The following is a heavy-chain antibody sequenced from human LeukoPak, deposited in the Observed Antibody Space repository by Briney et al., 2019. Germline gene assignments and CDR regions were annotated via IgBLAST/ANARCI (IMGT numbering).Heavy chain of an antibody. J-gene: IGHJ4*02. Sequence: PSETLSLTCTVSGGSIGSYYCSWIRQPPGKGLEWIGYIYYSGSTTYNPSLKSRVTISIDTSKNQFSLKLSSVTAADTAVYYCARHHIAVAGQYYFDNWGQGTLVTVSS. V-gene: IGHV4-59*08. D-gene: IGHD6-13*01. CDR3: ARHHIAVAGQYYFDN. CDR1: GGSIGSYY. CDR2: IYYSGST.